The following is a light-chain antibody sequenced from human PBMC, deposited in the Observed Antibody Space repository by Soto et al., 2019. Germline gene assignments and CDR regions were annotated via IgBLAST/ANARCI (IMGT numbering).Light chain of an antibody. V-gene: IGKV3-20*01. CDR1: QSVGTS. CDR3: QQYGSSLT. J-gene: IGKJ4*01. CDR2: DAS. Sequence: EVVLTQSPGTLSLSPGERATLSFRASQSVGTSLNWYQQKPGQAPRLLIYDASRRAPAIPARFSGSGSETDFTLTISRLEPEDFAVYYCQQYGSSLTFGGGTKVDI.